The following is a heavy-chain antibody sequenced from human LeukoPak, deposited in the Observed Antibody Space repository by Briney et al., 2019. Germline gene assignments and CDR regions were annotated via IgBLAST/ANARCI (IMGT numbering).Heavy chain of an antibody. CDR3: ARDLYYYDSSGTDAFDI. CDR1: GGSISSYY. D-gene: IGHD3-22*01. Sequence: SETLSLTCTVSGGSISSYYWSWIRQPPGKGLEWIGYIYYSGSTNYNPSLKSRVTISVDTPKNQFSLKLSSVTAADTAVYYCARDLYYYDSSGTDAFDIWGQGTMVTVSS. CDR2: IYYSGST. V-gene: IGHV4-59*01. J-gene: IGHJ3*02.